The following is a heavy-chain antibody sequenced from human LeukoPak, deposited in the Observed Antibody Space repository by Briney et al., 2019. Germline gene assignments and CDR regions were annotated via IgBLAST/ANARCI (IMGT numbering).Heavy chain of an antibody. CDR3: AKADHRYSSSWYFDY. Sequence: GGSLRLSCAASGFTFSSYAMHWVRQAPGKGLEWVAVISYDGSNKYYADSVKGRFTISRDNSKNTLYLQMNSLRAEDTAVYYCAKADHRYSSSWYFDYWGQGTLVTVSS. CDR2: ISYDGSNK. D-gene: IGHD6-13*01. V-gene: IGHV3-30-3*01. CDR1: GFTFSSYA. J-gene: IGHJ4*02.